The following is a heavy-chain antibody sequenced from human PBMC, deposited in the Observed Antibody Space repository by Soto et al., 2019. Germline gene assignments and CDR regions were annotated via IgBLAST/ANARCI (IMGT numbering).Heavy chain of an antibody. Sequence: GGSLRLSCAASGFTFSSYGMHWVRQAPGKGLEWVAVISYDGSNKYYADSVKGRFTISRDNSKNTLYLQMNSLRAEDTAVYYCAKDFNGGSYLHETFDYWGQGTLVTVSS. V-gene: IGHV3-30*18. CDR3: AKDFNGGSYLHETFDY. J-gene: IGHJ4*02. CDR2: ISYDGSNK. CDR1: GFTFSSYG. D-gene: IGHD1-26*01.